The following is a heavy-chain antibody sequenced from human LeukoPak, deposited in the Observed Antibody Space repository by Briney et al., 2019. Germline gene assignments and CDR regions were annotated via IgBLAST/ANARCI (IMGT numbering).Heavy chain of an antibody. Sequence: SETLSLTCTVSGGSISSSSYYWGWIRQPPGKGLEWIGSIYYSGSTYYNPSLKSRVTISVDTSKNQFSLKLSSVTAADTAVYYCARDLRSGYTFDLWRRGTLVTVSS. CDR2: IYYSGST. D-gene: IGHD5-12*01. J-gene: IGHJ2*01. CDR3: ARDLRSGYTFDL. CDR1: GGSISSSSYY. V-gene: IGHV4-39*07.